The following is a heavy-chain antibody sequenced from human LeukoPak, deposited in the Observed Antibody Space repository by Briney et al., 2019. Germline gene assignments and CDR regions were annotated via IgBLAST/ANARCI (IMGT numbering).Heavy chain of an antibody. Sequence: PSETLSLTCTVSGGSISNSNYYWGWIRQPPGKGLDWIGSIYYSGTTYYNPSLKSRVTISVDTSKNQFSLKLSSVTAADTAVYYCARVHSSGWYEYDYWGQGTLVTVSS. D-gene: IGHD6-19*01. CDR3: ARVHSSGWYEYDY. J-gene: IGHJ4*02. CDR2: IYYSGTT. V-gene: IGHV4-39*07. CDR1: GGSISNSNYY.